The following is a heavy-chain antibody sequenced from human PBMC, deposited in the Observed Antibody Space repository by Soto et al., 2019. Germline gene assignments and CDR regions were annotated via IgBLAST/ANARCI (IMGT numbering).Heavy chain of an antibody. CDR1: GLTVATNS. V-gene: IGHV3-53*01. Sequence: PGGSLRHSCEASGLTVATNSSIWVRQAPGKGLEWVSVIYSGGNSYYADSARGRFSVSRDSSKNTLYLQISSLRAGDTAMYYCATSLSPVAGRPLHNWGQGTLVTVSS. D-gene: IGHD6-19*01. CDR3: ATSLSPVAGRPLHN. J-gene: IGHJ4*02. CDR2: IYSGGNS.